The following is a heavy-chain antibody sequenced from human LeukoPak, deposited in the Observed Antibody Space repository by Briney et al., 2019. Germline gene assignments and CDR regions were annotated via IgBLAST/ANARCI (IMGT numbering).Heavy chain of an antibody. CDR2: IYHSGST. D-gene: IGHD3-22*01. V-gene: IGHV4-38-2*01. CDR3: ARPHYYDSSGPWDAFDI. CDR1: GYSISSGYY. J-gene: IGHJ3*02. Sequence: PSETLSLTCAVSGYSISSGYYWGWIRQPPGKGLERIGSIYHSGSTYYNPSLKSRVTISVDTSKNQFSLKLSSVTAADTAVYYCARPHYYDSSGPWDAFDIWGQGTMVTVSS.